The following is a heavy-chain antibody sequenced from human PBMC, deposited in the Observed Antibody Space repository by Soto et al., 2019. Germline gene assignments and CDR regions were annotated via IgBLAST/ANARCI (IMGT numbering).Heavy chain of an antibody. CDR3: ARGKLLWFGEPHMDV. J-gene: IGHJ6*03. D-gene: IGHD3-10*01. CDR1: GYTFISYG. V-gene: IGHV1-18*01. Sequence: ASVKVSCKASGYTFISYGISWVRQAPGQGLEWMGWISAYNGNTNYAQKLQGRVTMTTDTSTSTAYMELRSLRSDDTAVYYCARGKLLWFGEPHMDVWGKGTTVTVSS. CDR2: ISAYNGNT.